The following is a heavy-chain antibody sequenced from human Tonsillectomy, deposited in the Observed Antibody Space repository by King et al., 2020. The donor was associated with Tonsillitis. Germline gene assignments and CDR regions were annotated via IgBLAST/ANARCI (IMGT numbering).Heavy chain of an antibody. CDR2: THYSGNI. Sequence: QLQESGPGVVKPSETLSLTCTVSGDSISSSDQFWAWIRQPPGKGLEWIGYTHYSGNIFYNPSLKSRSTISGGTSENRFSLKLSSVTAADTAVYFCAIYVSGTFDYWGQGALVTVSS. CDR3: AIYVSGTFDY. V-gene: IGHV4-39*01. D-gene: IGHD1-26*01. J-gene: IGHJ4*02. CDR1: GDSISSSDQF.